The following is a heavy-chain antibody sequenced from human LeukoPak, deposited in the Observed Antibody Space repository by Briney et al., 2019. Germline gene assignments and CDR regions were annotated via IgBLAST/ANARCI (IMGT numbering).Heavy chain of an antibody. CDR1: GFTFSNYV. CDR3: ARGRSITLLRGVAMSDGFDI. CDR2: TDTSGRYV. J-gene: IGHJ3*02. V-gene: IGHV3-21*06. Sequence: GGSLRLSCAASGFTFSNYVMNWVRQAPGKGLQWVSFTDTSGRYVYYGDSVKGRFTISRDNAKNLLFLQMNGLRAEDTALYYCARGRSITLLRGVAMSDGFDIWGQGAMVAVSS. D-gene: IGHD3-10*01.